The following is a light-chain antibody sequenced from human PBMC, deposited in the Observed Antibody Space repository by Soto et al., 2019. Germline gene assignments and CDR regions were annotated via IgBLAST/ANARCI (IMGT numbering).Light chain of an antibody. J-gene: IGLJ2*01. CDR1: IGSKT. CDR2: DDS. V-gene: IGLV3-21*02. Sequence: SYELTQAPSVSVAPGQTARITCGDIGSKTVHWYQQKPGQAPVLVVYDDSDRPSGIPGRFSGSNSGNTATLTISTVEAGDEAAYFCQVFDGNTDDVIFGGGTKLTVL. CDR3: QVFDGNTDDVI.